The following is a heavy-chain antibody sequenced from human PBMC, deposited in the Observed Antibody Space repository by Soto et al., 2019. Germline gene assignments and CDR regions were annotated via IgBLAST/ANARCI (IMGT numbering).Heavy chain of an antibody. CDR1: GYTFITYG. Sequence: QVQLVQSGAEVKKPGASVKVSCKASGYTFITYGVSWVRQAPGQGIDWLGWISTYNGNTRYAERLQGRVTMTTDTTTNTVYMELRNLRSDDTAVYYWARGLTDYYDNNANYFSDYWGQGTLVTGSS. V-gene: IGHV1-18*01. D-gene: IGHD3-22*01. CDR3: ARGLTDYYDNNANYFSDY. CDR2: ISTYNGNT. J-gene: IGHJ4*02.